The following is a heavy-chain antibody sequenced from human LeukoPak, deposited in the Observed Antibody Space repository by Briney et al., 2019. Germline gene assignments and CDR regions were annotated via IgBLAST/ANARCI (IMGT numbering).Heavy chain of an antibody. V-gene: IGHV3-74*01. CDR1: GFTFSSSL. CDR2: INSDGSTT. Sequence: GGSLRVSCAASGFTFSSSLMHWVRQAPGKGLVWVSRINSDGSTTSYADSVKGRFTISRDNAKNTLYLQMNSLRAEDTAVYYCARGYTSGWYYFDYWGQGTQVTVSS. D-gene: IGHD6-19*01. CDR3: ARGYTSGWYYFDY. J-gene: IGHJ4*02.